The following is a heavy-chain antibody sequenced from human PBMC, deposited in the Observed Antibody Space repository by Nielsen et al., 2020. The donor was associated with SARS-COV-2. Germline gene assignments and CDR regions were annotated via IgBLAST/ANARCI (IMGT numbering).Heavy chain of an antibody. CDR3: ARTGQPGFYYFDY. CDR2: IDWDDDK. D-gene: IGHD3-3*01. V-gene: IGHV2-70*11. Sequence: LRLSCTVSGGSISSYYWSWIRQPPGKALEWLARIDWDDDKYYSPSLKSRLTITKDSSKNQVVLTMTHMDPVDTATYHCARTGQPGFYYFDYWGQGALVTVSS. CDR1: GGSISSYYW. J-gene: IGHJ4*02.